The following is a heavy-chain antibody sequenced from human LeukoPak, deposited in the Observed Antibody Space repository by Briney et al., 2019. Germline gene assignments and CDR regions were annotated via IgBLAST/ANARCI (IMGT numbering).Heavy chain of an antibody. CDR2: IQSDGSKQ. CDR1: GFTFSTFG. J-gene: IGHJ4*02. V-gene: IGHV3-33*01. CDR3: ARDYKYAFDN. D-gene: IGHD5-24*01. Sequence: PGGSLRLSCATAGFTFSTFGIHWVRQTPGKGLEWAAAIQSDGSKQYYGDSVKGRFTISRDSSKNTVYLQMNSLRDEDTAVYYCARDYKYAFDNWGQGTLVTVSS.